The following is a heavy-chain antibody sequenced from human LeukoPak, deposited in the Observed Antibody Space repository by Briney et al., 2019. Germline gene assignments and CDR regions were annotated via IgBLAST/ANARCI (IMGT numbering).Heavy chain of an antibody. V-gene: IGHV4-30-4*01. J-gene: IGHJ3*02. Sequence: SQTLSLTCTVSGGSISSGDYYWSWIRQPPGKGLEWIGYIYYSGSTYYNPSLKSRVTISVDTSKNQFSLKLSSVTAADTAVYYCARYNWNDGRSDAFDIWAQGTMVTVSS. CDR3: ARYNWNDGRSDAFDI. D-gene: IGHD1-1*01. CDR1: GGSISSGDYY. CDR2: IYYSGST.